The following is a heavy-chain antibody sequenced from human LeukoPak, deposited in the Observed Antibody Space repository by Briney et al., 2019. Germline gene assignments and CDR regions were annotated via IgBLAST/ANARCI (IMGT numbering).Heavy chain of an antibody. D-gene: IGHD6-6*01. Sequence: GASVKVSCKASGYTFTGYYMHWVRQAPGQGLEWMGRINPNSGGTDYAQKFQGRVTMTGDTSVSTAYMELSRLRSDDTAVYYCAIQSIVPRPGYWGQGTLVTVSS. CDR2: INPNSGGT. CDR3: AIQSIVPRPGY. V-gene: IGHV1-2*06. CDR1: GYTFTGYY. J-gene: IGHJ4*02.